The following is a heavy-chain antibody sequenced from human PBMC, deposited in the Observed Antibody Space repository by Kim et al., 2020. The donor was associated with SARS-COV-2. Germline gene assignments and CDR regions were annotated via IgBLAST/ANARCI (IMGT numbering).Heavy chain of an antibody. CDR2: TGNP. Sequence: TGNPTYAQGFTGRFVFSLDTSVSTAYLQISSLKAEDTAVYYCARKVGMDVWGQGTTVTVSS. CDR3: ARKVGMDV. V-gene: IGHV7-4-1*02. J-gene: IGHJ6*02.